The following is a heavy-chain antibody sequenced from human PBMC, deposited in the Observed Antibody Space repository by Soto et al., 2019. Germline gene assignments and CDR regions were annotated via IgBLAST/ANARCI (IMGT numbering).Heavy chain of an antibody. CDR2: IWYDGSNK. CDR1: GFTFSSYG. Sequence: QVQLVESGGGVVQPGRSLRLSCAASGFTFSSYGMRWVRQAPGKGLEWVAVIWYDGSNKYYADSVKGRFTISRDNSKNTLYLQMNSLRAEDTAVYYCARDRNSNPNYYYYYMDVWGKGTTVTVSS. CDR3: ARDRNSNPNYYYYYMDV. V-gene: IGHV3-33*01. J-gene: IGHJ6*03. D-gene: IGHD4-4*01.